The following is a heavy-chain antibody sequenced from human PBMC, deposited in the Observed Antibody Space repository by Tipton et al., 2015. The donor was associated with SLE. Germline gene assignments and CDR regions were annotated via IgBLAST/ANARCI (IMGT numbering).Heavy chain of an antibody. CDR1: GGSISSGGYY. Sequence: TLSLTCTVSGGSISSGGYYWTWIRQLPGKGLEWIGYIYYSGNTYYNPSLGSRLTISVDTSKDQFSLGLTSVTAADTAVYFCAGQRGYYDGTPLPPWNFDLWGRGTQVTVSS. CDR3: AGQRGYYDGTPLPPWNFDL. V-gene: IGHV4-31*03. CDR2: IYYSGNT. D-gene: IGHD3-16*01. J-gene: IGHJ2*01.